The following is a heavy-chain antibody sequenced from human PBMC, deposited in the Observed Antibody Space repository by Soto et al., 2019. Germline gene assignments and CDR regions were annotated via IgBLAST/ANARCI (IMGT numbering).Heavy chain of an antibody. J-gene: IGHJ4*02. CDR2: ISAYNGNT. D-gene: IGHD1-26*01. Sequence: QVQLVQSGAEVKKPGASVKVSCKASGYTFTSYGISWVRQAPGQGLEWMGWISAYNGNTNYAQKLQGTFTLTPDTSTSTPYMELRRLGSDDTAVYYCARHTIRFGCKWELKLFHYWGQGTLVTVSS. V-gene: IGHV1-18*01. CDR1: GYTFTSYG. CDR3: ARHTIRFGCKWELKLFHY.